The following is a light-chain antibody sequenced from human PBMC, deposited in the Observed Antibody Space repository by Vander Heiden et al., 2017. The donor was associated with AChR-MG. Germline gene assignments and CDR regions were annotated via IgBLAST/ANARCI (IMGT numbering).Light chain of an antibody. CDR1: QSISNY. J-gene: IGKJ4*01. CDR3: QQSYSFPRT. Sequence: DIQMTQSPSSLSASVGDRVTITCRASQSISNYVNWYQQKPGKAPRLLIYAASTLQTEVSSRFSGSGSGTDFTLTISTLQPEDFATYHCQQSYSFPRTFGGGTKVEIK. V-gene: IGKV1-39*01. CDR2: AAS.